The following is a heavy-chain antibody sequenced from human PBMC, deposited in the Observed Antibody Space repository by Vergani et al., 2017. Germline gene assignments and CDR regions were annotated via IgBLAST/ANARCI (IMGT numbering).Heavy chain of an antibody. CDR1: GFTFSNAR. CDR2: IKSKTDGGTT. CDR3: ITMVRGAFYYFDY. D-gene: IGHD3-10*01. V-gene: IGHV3-15*01. J-gene: IGHJ4*02. Sequence: EVQLVESGGGLVKPGGSLRLSCAASGFTFSNARMSWVRQAPGKGLEWVGRIKSKTDGGTTDYAAPVKGRFTISRDDSKNTLYLQMNSLKTEDTAVYFCITMVRGAFYYFDYWGQGTLVTVSS.